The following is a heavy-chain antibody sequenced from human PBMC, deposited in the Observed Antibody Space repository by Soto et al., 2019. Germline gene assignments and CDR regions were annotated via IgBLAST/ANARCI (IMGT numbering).Heavy chain of an antibody. CDR2: IYFSGST. Sequence: PSETLSLTCTVSGDSISSGDYYWSWIRQHPGKGLEWIGYIYFSGSTNYNPSLKSRVTISVDTSKNQFSLKLSSVTAADTAVYYCASEFMTTVTRDYWGQGTLVTVSS. D-gene: IGHD4-17*01. CDR1: GDSISSGDYY. V-gene: IGHV4-31*03. J-gene: IGHJ4*02. CDR3: ASEFMTTVTRDY.